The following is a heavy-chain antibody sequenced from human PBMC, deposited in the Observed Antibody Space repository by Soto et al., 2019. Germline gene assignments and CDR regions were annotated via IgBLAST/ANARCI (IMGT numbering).Heavy chain of an antibody. CDR2: ISGPGSDT. CDR3: ASEDGGGPFDY. Sequence: LGSGGGPVQPGGSLRLSCEASGFIFSAYFMTWVRQAPGKGLEWVSAISGPGSDTAYAASVNGRFTISRDNSKNTLFAQRSSLRVEDTAVYYCASEDGGGPFDYWSQGTEVTVSA. CDR1: GFIFSAYF. V-gene: IGHV3-23*01. D-gene: IGHD3-10*01. J-gene: IGHJ4*02.